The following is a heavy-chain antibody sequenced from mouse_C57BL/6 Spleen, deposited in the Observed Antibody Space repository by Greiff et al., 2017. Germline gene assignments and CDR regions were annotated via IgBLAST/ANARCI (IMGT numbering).Heavy chain of an antibody. CDR3: ARGGDYLDY. CDR1: GYTFTDYY. V-gene: IGHV1-26*01. Sequence: EVKLQQSGPELVKPGASVKISCKASGYTFTDYYMNWVKQSHGKSLEWIGDINPNNGGTSYNQKFKGKATLTVDKSSSTAYMELRSLTSEDSAVYYCARGGDYLDYWGQGTTLTVSS. J-gene: IGHJ2*01. CDR2: INPNNGGT.